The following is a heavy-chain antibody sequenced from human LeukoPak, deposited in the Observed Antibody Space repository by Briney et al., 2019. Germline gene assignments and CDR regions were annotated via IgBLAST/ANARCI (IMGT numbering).Heavy chain of an antibody. V-gene: IGHV6-1*01. CDR2: TYYRSKWYS. J-gene: IGHJ4*02. CDR3: ARVKAGIFDY. Sequence: PSQTLSLTCAISGDSVSSNSVAWNWIRQSLSRGLEWLGRTYYRSKWYSDYAVSVKSRITMNPDTSKNQFSLQLNSVTPEDTAMYFGARVKAGIFDYWGQGTLVTVSS. CDR1: GDSVSSNSVA. D-gene: IGHD6-19*01.